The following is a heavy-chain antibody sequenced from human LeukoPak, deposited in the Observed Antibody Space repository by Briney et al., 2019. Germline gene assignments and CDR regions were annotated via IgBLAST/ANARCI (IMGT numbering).Heavy chain of an antibody. CDR1: GYTFNSYV. V-gene: IGHV1-18*01. CDR3: ARDRYYFDY. Sequence: AAVKVSCKASGYTFNSYVISWVRQAPGQGLEWMGWISAYNGNTNYAQKLQRRVTMTTDTSTSTAYMELRSLRSDGTAVYYCARDRYYFDYWGQGTLVTVSS. J-gene: IGHJ4*02. CDR2: ISAYNGNT.